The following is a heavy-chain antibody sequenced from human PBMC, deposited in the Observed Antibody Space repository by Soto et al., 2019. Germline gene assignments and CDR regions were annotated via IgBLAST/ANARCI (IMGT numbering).Heavy chain of an antibody. CDR1: GASIGSGGW. CDR3: ARHEGWTGPDQ. Sequence: QVHLQESGPGLVKPSETLSLTCAVSGASIGSGGWWSWVRQPPGKGLEWIAEIFYHGNTNYSPSLKSRVTISVDKSQNQFSLNVYSVTAADTAVYYCARHEGWTGPDQWGQGTLVTVSS. D-gene: IGHD2-8*02. J-gene: IGHJ5*02. V-gene: IGHV4-4*02. CDR2: IFYHGNT.